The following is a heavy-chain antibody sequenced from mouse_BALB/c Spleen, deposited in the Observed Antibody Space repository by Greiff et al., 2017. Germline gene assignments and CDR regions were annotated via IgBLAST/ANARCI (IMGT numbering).Heavy chain of an antibody. CDR3: ARGDYYGYYFDY. V-gene: IGHV5-4*02. CDR2: ISDGGSYT. CDR1: GFTFSDYY. D-gene: IGHD1-2*01. J-gene: IGHJ2*01. Sequence: EVQVVESGGGLVKPGGSLKLSCAASGFTFSDYYMYWVRQTPEKRLEWVATISDGGSYTYYPDSVKGRFTISRDNAKNNLYLQMSSLKSEDTAMYYCARGDYYGYYFDYWGQGTTLTVSS.